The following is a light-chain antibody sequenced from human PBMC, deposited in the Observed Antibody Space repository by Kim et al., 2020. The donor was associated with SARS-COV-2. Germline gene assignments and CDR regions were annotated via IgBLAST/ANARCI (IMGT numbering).Light chain of an antibody. V-gene: IGLV1-40*01. J-gene: IGLJ2*01. CDR3: QSYDRSLNGVI. Sequence: TNFSTGAAPNVWAGYDFDCYQQPPATAPTILIYADNSRPPGVPYRFSGSKSGTSASPAITGLQAEDEAAYYCQSYDRSLNGVIFGGGTQLTVL. CDR1: APNVWAGYD. CDR2: ADN.